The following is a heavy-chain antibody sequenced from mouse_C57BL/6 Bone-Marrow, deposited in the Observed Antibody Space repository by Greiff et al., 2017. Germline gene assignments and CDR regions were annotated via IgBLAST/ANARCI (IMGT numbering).Heavy chain of an antibody. Sequence: EVQVVESGGGLVKPGGSLKLSCAASGFTFSDYGMHWVRQAPEKGLEWVAYISSGSSTIYYADTVKGRFTISRDNAKNTLFLQMTSLRSEDTAMYYCARRDYGNYYAMDYWGQGTSVTVSS. CDR2: ISSGSSTI. CDR1: GFTFSDYG. D-gene: IGHD2-1*01. V-gene: IGHV5-17*01. CDR3: ARRDYGNYYAMDY. J-gene: IGHJ4*01.